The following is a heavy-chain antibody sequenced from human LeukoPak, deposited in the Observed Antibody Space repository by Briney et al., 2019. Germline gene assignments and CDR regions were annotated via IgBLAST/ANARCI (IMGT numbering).Heavy chain of an antibody. J-gene: IGHJ3*02. CDR3: ARGWRRKDAFDI. D-gene: IGHD2-21*02. V-gene: IGHV3-33*01. CDR2: IWYDGSNK. CDR1: GFTFSKFG. Sequence: PGGSLRLSCSASGFTFSKFGMHWVRQAPGKGLEGVAVIWYDGSNKYYADSVKGRFTISRDNAKNSLYLQMNSLRAEDTAVYYCARGWRRKDAFDIWGQGTMVTVSS.